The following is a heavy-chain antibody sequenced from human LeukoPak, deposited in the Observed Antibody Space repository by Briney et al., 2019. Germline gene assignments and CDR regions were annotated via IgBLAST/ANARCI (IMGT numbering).Heavy chain of an antibody. CDR3: ARAGAYDYVWGESSLGVYFDY. D-gene: IGHD3-16*02. Sequence: ASVKVSCKASGYTFTSYYMHWVRQAPGQGLEWMGIINPSGGSTSYAQKFQGRVTMTRDTSTSTVYMELSSLRSEDTAVYYCARAGAYDYVWGESSLGVYFDYWGQGTLVTVSS. V-gene: IGHV1-46*01. CDR1: GYTFTSYY. CDR2: INPSGGST. J-gene: IGHJ4*02.